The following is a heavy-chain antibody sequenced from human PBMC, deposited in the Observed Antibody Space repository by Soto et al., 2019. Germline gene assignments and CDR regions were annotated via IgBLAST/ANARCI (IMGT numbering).Heavy chain of an antibody. CDR1: GYTFTMYG. J-gene: IGHJ5*02. Sequence: GSVKVSCKASGYTFTMYGISCVLQSRVQWRDWMGWISAYNGNTNYAQKLQGRVTMTTDTSTSTAYMELRSLRSDDTAVYYCARDGDAYDFWSGYYTTHNWFDPWGQGTLVTVSS. CDR3: ARDGDAYDFWSGYYTTHNWFDP. D-gene: IGHD3-3*01. CDR2: ISAYNGNT. V-gene: IGHV1-18*01.